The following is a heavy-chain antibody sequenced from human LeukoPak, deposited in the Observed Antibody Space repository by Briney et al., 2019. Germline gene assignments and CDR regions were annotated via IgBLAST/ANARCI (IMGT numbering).Heavy chain of an antibody. Sequence: NPGGSLRLSCAASGFIFSTYRLNWVRQAPGKGLEWVSSISSSGTDISYADSVKGRFTISRDNAKNSLYLQMHSLRAEDTAVYYCARPPGYTSGMLGFWGQGTLVTVSS. D-gene: IGHD6-19*01. J-gene: IGHJ4*02. CDR2: ISSSGTDI. CDR1: GFIFSTYR. CDR3: ARPPGYTSGMLGF. V-gene: IGHV3-21*01.